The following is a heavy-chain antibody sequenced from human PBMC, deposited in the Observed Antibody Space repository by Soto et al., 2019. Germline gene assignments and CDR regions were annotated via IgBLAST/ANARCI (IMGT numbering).Heavy chain of an antibody. CDR3: AKPDNDFWSGYLGFYYYYGMDV. CDR2: ISGSGGST. Sequence: GGSLRLSCAASGFTFSSYAMSWVRQAPGKGLEWVSAISGSGGSTYYADSVKGRVTISRDNSKNKLYLQMNSLRAEDTAVYYCAKPDNDFWSGYLGFYYYYGMDVWGQGTTVTVSS. CDR1: GFTFSSYA. J-gene: IGHJ6*02. V-gene: IGHV3-23*01. D-gene: IGHD3-3*01.